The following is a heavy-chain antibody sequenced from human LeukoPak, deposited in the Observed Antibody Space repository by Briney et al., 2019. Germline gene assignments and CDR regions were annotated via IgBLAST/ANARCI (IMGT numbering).Heavy chain of an antibody. CDR1: GYTFTGYG. Sequence: ASVKVSCKASGYTFTGYGISWVRQAPGQGLEWMGWISAYNDNTNYAQKLQGRVTMTTDTSTSTAYMELRSLRSDDTAVYYCARPGSHYQLLGFDPRGQGTLVTVSS. CDR2: ISAYNDNT. J-gene: IGHJ5*02. V-gene: IGHV1-18*01. CDR3: ARPGSHYQLLGFDP. D-gene: IGHD2-2*01.